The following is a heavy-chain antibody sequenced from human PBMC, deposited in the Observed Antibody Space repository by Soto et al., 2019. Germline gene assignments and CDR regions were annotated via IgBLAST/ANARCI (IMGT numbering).Heavy chain of an antibody. Sequence: QITLNESGPTVVRPTETLTLTCRFSGFSLTTSGVGVGWIRQSPGTAPEWLALIYWDDDKRYSASLKSRLTITKDTSKNQVVLTVSDLDPTDTATYYCADRVLRTVFGLVTTTAIYFDFWGQGTPVAVSS. CDR1: GFSLTTSGVG. V-gene: IGHV2-5*02. CDR2: IYWDDDK. J-gene: IGHJ4*02. CDR3: ADRVLRTVFGLVTTTAIYFDF. D-gene: IGHD3-3*01.